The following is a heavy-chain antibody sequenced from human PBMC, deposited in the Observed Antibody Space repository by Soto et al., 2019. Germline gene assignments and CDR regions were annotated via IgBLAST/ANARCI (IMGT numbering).Heavy chain of an antibody. CDR2: ISDSGVYT. CDR3: AKRDLGF. V-gene: IGHV3-23*01. CDR1: GFTFGSYA. J-gene: IGHJ4*02. Sequence: GGSLRLSCAASGFTFGSYAMSWVRLAPGKGLEWVSSISDSGVYTTYADSVKGRFIISRNNSMNTLYVQMNSLRVEDTAIYYCAKRDLGFWGQGTLVTVSS.